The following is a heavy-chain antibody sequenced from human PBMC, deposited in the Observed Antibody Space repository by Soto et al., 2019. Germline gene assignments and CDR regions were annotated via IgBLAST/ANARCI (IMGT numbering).Heavy chain of an antibody. CDR2: ISDSGVYT. CDR3: AKRDLGF. V-gene: IGHV3-23*01. CDR1: GFTFGSYA. J-gene: IGHJ4*02. Sequence: GGSLRLSCAASGFTFGSYAMSWVRLAPGKGLEWVSSISDSGVYTTYADSVKGRFIISRNNSMNTLYVQMNSLRVEDTAIYYCAKRDLGFWGQGTLVTVSS.